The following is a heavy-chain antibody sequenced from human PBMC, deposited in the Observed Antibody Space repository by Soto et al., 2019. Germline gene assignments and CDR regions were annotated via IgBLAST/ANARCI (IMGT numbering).Heavy chain of an antibody. CDR1: GGSISSGGYY. J-gene: IGHJ6*04. V-gene: IGHV4-31*03. Sequence: SETLSLTCTVSGGSISSGGYYWSWIRQHPGKGLEWIGYIYYSGSTYYNPSLKSRVTISVDTSKNQFSLKLSSVTAADTAVYYCARLTIFGVVILDVWGKAPTVTVSS. D-gene: IGHD3-3*01. CDR2: IYYSGST. CDR3: ARLTIFGVVILDV.